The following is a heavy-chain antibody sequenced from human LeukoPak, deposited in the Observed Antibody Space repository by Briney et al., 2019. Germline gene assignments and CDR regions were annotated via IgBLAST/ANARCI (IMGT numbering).Heavy chain of an antibody. CDR1: GFTFDDYA. Sequence: GGSLRLSCAASGFTFDDYAIHWVRQAPGKGLEWVSGISWNSGSIGYADSVKGRFTVSRDNAKNTLYLQMNGLRPEDTAFYYCARDDYNTLGYNFHHWGQGTLVTVSS. D-gene: IGHD1-1*01. V-gene: IGHV3-9*01. CDR3: ARDDYNTLGYNFHH. J-gene: IGHJ1*01. CDR2: ISWNSGSI.